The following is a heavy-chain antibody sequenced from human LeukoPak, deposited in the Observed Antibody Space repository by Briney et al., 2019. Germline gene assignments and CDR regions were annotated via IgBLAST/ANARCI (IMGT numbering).Heavy chain of an antibody. Sequence: PGGSLRLSCAASGFTFSSYAMHWVRQAPGKGLEWVAVISYDGSNKYYADSVKGRFTISRDNSKNTLYLQMNSLRAEDTAVYYCASRTVTTLPGYYYGMDVWGQGTTVTVSS. CDR3: ASRTVTTLPGYYYGMDV. CDR2: ISYDGSNK. V-gene: IGHV3-30-3*01. D-gene: IGHD4-17*01. CDR1: GFTFSSYA. J-gene: IGHJ6*02.